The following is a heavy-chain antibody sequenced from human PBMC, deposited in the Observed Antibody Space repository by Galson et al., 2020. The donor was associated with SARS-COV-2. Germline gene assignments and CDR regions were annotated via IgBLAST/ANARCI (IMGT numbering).Heavy chain of an antibody. CDR1: EFTFSNYW. CDR2: IKQDGSEK. Sequence: GESLKISCAASEFTFSNYWMSWVRQAPGKGLEWVANIKQDGSEKYYVDSVKGRFTISRDNAKNSLFLQMNSLRADDTAVYYCTRAGSRGTSPEDSWGQGTLVTVSS. CDR3: TRAGSRGTSPEDS. D-gene: IGHD1-1*01. V-gene: IGHV3-7*01. J-gene: IGHJ4*02.